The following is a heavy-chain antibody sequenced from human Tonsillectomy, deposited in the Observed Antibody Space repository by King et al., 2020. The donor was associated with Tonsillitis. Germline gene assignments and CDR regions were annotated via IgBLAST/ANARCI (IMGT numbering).Heavy chain of an antibody. CDR1: GFTFSFYC. CDR2: INQDGSEK. CDR3: ARAKTVTTYFYGFDV. D-gene: IGHD4-17*01. V-gene: IGHV3-7*01. J-gene: IGHJ6*02. Sequence: EVQLVESGGGLVQPGGSLRLSCAASGFTFSFYCMSWVRQAPGKGLEWVANINQDGSEKHYVDSVKGRFTISRDNAQNSLYLQMNSLRAEDTAIYYCARAKTVTTYFYGFDVWGQGTTVTGSS.